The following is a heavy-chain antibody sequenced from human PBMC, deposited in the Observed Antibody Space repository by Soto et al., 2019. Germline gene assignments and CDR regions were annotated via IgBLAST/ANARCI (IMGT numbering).Heavy chain of an antibody. J-gene: IGHJ1*01. Sequence: LRLSCAASGFTFTSYEMHWVRHSPGKGLEWVSIISYDGGNKYYADSVKGRFTISRDNAKNSLYLQMNSLRAEDTAVYYCARELIVGPAEYFQHWGQGTLVTVSS. CDR2: ISYDGGNK. CDR3: ARELIVGPAEYFQH. D-gene: IGHD1-26*01. V-gene: IGHV3-30-3*01. CDR1: GFTFTSYE.